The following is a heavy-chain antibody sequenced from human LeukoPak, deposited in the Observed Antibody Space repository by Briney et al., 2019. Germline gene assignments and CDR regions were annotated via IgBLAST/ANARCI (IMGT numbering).Heavy chain of an antibody. CDR3: ARHQLGIGAFHF. CDR1: GGSISSSGYY. CDR2: IYYSGST. Sequence: PSETLSLTCTASGGSISSSGYYWGWIRQPPGKGLEWIGSIYYSGSTYYNSSLKSRVIISVDTSKNQFSLSLRSVTAADTAVYFCARHQLGIGAFHFWGQGTMVTVSS. D-gene: IGHD1-1*01. J-gene: IGHJ3*01. V-gene: IGHV4-39*01.